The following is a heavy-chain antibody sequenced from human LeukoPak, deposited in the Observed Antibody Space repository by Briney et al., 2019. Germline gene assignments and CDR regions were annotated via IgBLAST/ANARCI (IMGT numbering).Heavy chain of an antibody. Sequence: SGPGLVKPSETLSLTCTVSGHSINTDYYWAWVRQPPGKGLEWIGSIYHSGSTYYGPALKSRVTILVDTSKNQFSLQLSSVTAADTAVYYCTRDPGYARYMDVWGKGTTVTVSS. CDR1: GHSINTDYY. CDR3: TRDPGYARYMDV. J-gene: IGHJ6*03. CDR2: IYHSGST. V-gene: IGHV4-38-2*02. D-gene: IGHD1-1*01.